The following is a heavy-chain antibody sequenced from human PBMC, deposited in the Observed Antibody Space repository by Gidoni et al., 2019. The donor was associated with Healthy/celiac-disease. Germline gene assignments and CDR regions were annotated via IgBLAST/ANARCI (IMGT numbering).Heavy chain of an antibody. Sequence: QVQLVESGGGVVQPGRSLRLSCAASGFTFSSYAMHWVRQAPGKGLEWVAVISYDGSNKYYADSVKGRFTISRDNSKNTLYLQMNSLRAEDTAVYYCTRELRFLEWLLLDYWGQGTLVTVSS. CDR2: ISYDGSNK. CDR3: TRELRFLEWLLLDY. V-gene: IGHV3-30-3*01. J-gene: IGHJ4*02. D-gene: IGHD3-3*01. CDR1: GFTFSSYA.